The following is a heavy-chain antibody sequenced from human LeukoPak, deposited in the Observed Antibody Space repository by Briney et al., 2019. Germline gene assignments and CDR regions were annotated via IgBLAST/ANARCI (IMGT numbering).Heavy chain of an antibody. CDR3: AKGSSSSSSRNYFDH. Sequence: GGSLRLSCAASGFPFDNYAMHWVRQAPGKGLEWVSGISWSSGTIAYAGSVKGRFTISRDNANNSLYLQMSSLRPDDTAFYYCAKGSSSSSSRNYFDHWGQGTLVTVSS. D-gene: IGHD6-6*01. CDR2: ISWSSGTI. CDR1: GFPFDNYA. J-gene: IGHJ4*02. V-gene: IGHV3-9*01.